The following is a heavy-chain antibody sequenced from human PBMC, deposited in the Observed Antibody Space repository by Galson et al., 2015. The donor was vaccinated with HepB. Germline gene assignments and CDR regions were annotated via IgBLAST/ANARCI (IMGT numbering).Heavy chain of an antibody. Sequence: ASGYTFTSYDINWVRQATGQGLEWMGWMKPNSGNTKYSQKFQGRVTITRDTSASTAYMELSSLRSEDTAVYYCAKVSLGYSSSHYYYYYYMDVWGKGTTVTVSS. J-gene: IGHJ6*03. CDR3: AKVSLGYSSSHYYYYYYMDV. D-gene: IGHD6-13*01. V-gene: IGHV1-8*01. CDR1: GYTFTSYD. CDR2: MKPNSGNT.